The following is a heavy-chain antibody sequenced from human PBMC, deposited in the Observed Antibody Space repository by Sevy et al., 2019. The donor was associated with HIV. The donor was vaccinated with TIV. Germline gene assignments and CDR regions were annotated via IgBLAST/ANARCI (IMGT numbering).Heavy chain of an antibody. CDR3: AKLDYDILTGNPDY. CDR1: GFTFSRYG. J-gene: IGHJ4*02. CDR2: ISFDGSKK. Sequence: GESLKFSCAASGFTFSRYGMHWVRQAPGKGLEWVAVISFDGSKKYYGDSVKGRFTISRDNSKNTLYLAMSSLSPEDTAVYYCAKLDYDILTGNPDYWGQGTLVTVSS. V-gene: IGHV3-30*18. D-gene: IGHD3-9*01.